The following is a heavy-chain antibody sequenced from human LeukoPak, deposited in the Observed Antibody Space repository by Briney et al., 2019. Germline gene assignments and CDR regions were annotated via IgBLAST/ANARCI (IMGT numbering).Heavy chain of an antibody. CDR3: ARDPYSGSYGDYYYYYMDV. Sequence: GGSLRLSYAASGFSFSNYNMNWVRQAPGKGLEWVSSITSTSSYIYYADSVKGRFTISRDNAKNSLYLQMNSLRAEDTAVYYCARDPYSGSYGDYYYYYMDVWGKGTTVTISS. V-gene: IGHV3-21*01. J-gene: IGHJ6*03. D-gene: IGHD1-26*01. CDR2: ITSTSSYI. CDR1: GFSFSNYN.